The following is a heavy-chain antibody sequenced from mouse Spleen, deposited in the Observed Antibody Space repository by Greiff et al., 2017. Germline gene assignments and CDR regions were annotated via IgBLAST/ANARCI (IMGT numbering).Heavy chain of an antibody. J-gene: IGHJ3*01. CDR2: ISDGGSYT. V-gene: IGHV5-4*02. CDR3: AREEAPYYGNAWFAY. Sequence: EVQRVESGGGLVKPGGSLKLSCAASGFTFSDYYMYWVRQTPEKRLEWVATISDGGSYTYYPDSVKGRFTISRDNAKNNLYLQMSSLKSEDTAMYYCAREEAPYYGNAWFAYWGQGTLVTVSA. CDR1: GFTFSDYY. D-gene: IGHD2-10*01.